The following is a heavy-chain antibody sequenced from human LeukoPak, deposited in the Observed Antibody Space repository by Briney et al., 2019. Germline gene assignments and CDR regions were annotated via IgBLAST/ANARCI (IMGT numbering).Heavy chain of an antibody. CDR3: ARDPLYGAVAGPSDG. J-gene: IGHJ4*02. Sequence: GGSLRLSCAASGFTFSSYAMSWVRQAPGKGLEWVSAISGSGGSTYYADSVKGRFTISRDNSKNTLYLQMNSLRAEDTAVYYCARDPLYGAVAGPSDGWGQGTLVTVSS. V-gene: IGHV3-23*01. CDR1: GFTFSSYA. D-gene: IGHD6-19*01. CDR2: ISGSGGST.